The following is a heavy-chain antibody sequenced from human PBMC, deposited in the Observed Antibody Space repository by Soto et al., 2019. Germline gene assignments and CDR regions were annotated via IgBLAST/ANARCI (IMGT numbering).Heavy chain of an antibody. CDR1: GFTFSSYG. CDR3: ARQGFES. V-gene: IGHV3-30*03. J-gene: IGHJ4*02. Sequence: GGSLRLSCAASGFTFSSYGMHWVRQAPGKGLEWVAVISYDGSNKYYADSVKGRFTISRDNSKNTLHLQMNSLRAEDTAVYYCARQGFESWGQGTPVTVSS. CDR2: ISYDGSNK.